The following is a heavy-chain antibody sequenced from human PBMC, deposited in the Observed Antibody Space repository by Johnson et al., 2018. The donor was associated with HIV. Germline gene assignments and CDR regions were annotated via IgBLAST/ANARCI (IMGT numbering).Heavy chain of an antibody. CDR3: ARYGALTTRGAFDT. CDR1: GFTVSTNY. CDR2: LYSGGSP. V-gene: IGHV3-66*01. Sequence: EVQLVESGGGLVQPGGSLRLSCAASGFTVSTNYMSWVRQAPGKGLECVSVLYSGGSPYYADSVKGRFTISRDNSKNTLSLQMKSLRVEDTAVYYCARYGALTTRGAFDTWGQGTMVTVSS. D-gene: IGHD4-17*01. J-gene: IGHJ3*02.